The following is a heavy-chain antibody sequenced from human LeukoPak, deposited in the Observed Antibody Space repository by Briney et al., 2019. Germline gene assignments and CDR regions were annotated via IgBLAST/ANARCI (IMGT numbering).Heavy chain of an antibody. Sequence: PSETLSLTCAVSGGSISSSNWWSWVRQPPGKGLEWIGEIYHSGSTYYNPSLKSRVTISVDTSKNQFSLKLSSVTAADTAVYYCARQDDFWSGYFYYYYGMDVWGQGTTVTVSS. J-gene: IGHJ6*02. CDR3: ARQDDFWSGYFYYYYGMDV. D-gene: IGHD3-3*01. V-gene: IGHV4-4*02. CDR2: IYHSGST. CDR1: GGSISSSNW.